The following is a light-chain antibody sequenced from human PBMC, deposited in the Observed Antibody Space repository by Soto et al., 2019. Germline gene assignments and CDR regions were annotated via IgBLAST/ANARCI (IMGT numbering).Light chain of an antibody. CDR3: QQYDTLPRT. J-gene: IGKJ1*01. CDR2: AIS. Sequence: EIVLTQSPGTLSLSPGERATLSCRASHPISSSYLAWYQQNLGQAPRLLMYAISSRATGISDRFRGSGSGTDFTLTITRLEPEDFAVYYCQQYDTLPRTFGQGTKVEIK. V-gene: IGKV3-20*01. CDR1: HPISSSY.